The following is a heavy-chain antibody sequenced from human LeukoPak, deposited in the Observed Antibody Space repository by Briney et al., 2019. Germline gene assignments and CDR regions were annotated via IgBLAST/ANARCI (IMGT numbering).Heavy chain of an antibody. J-gene: IGHJ4*02. Sequence: ASVKVSCKASGYTFTSYYMHWVRQAPGQGLEWMGWINPNSGGTNYAQKFQGRVTMTRDTSISTAYMELSRLRSDDTAVYYCARAARITMVRGVYDYWGQGTLVTVSS. CDR3: ARAARITMVRGVYDY. CDR1: GYTFTSYY. V-gene: IGHV1-2*02. CDR2: INPNSGGT. D-gene: IGHD3-10*01.